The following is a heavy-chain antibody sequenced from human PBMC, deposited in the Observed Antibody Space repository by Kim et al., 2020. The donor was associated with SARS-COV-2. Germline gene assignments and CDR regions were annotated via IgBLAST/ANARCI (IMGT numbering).Heavy chain of an antibody. J-gene: IGHJ2*01. V-gene: IGHV4-34*01. CDR1: GGSFSGYY. CDR3: ARRSNRLRYFDL. CDR2: INHSGST. Sequence: SETLSLTCAVYGGSFSGYYWSWIRQPPGKGLEWIGEINHSGSTNYNPSLKSRVTISVDTSKNQFSLKLSSVTAADTAVYYCARRSNRLRYFDLWGRGTLVTVSS.